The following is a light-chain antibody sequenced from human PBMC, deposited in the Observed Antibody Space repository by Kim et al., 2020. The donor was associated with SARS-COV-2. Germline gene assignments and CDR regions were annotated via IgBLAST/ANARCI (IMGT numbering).Light chain of an antibody. V-gene: IGLV3-19*01. CDR2: GKN. CDR3: NSRDSSGNHLGV. J-gene: IGLJ2*01. Sequence: LGQTVSITCQGDSLRSYYASWYQQKPGQAPVLVIYGKNNRPSGIPDRFSGSSSGNTASLTITGAQAEDEADYYYNSRDSSGNHLGVFGGGTKLTVL. CDR1: SLRSYY.